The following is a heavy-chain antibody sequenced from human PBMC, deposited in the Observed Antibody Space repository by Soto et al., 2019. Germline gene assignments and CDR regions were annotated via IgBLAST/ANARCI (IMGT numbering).Heavy chain of an antibody. V-gene: IGHV3-23*01. Sequence: GGSLRLSCAASGFTFSSYAMSWVRQAPGKGLEWVSAISGSGGSTYYADSVKGRFTISRDNSKNTLYLLMNSLRAEDTAVYYCAKDFTYYYDSSGYYSRYFDYWGQGTLVTVSS. D-gene: IGHD3-22*01. J-gene: IGHJ4*02. CDR3: AKDFTYYYDSSGYYSRYFDY. CDR1: GFTFSSYA. CDR2: ISGSGGST.